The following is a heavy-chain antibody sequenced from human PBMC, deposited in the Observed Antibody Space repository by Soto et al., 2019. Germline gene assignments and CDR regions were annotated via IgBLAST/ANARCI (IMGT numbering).Heavy chain of an antibody. V-gene: IGHV1-8*01. D-gene: IGHD2-8*01. CDR1: GYTFTSYD. CDR3: ARSGCCTNGVPYYYGMDV. CDR2: MNPNSGNT. Sequence: ASVKVSCKASGYTFTSYDINWVRQATGQGLEWMGWMNPNSGNTGYAQKFRGRVTMTRNTSISTAYMELSSLRSEDTAVYYCARSGCCTNGVPYYYGMDVWGQGTTVTVSS. J-gene: IGHJ6*02.